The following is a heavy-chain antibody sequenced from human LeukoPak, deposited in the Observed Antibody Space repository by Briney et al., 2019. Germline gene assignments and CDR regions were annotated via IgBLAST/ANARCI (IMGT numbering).Heavy chain of an antibody. V-gene: IGHV4-34*01. J-gene: IGHJ5*02. D-gene: IGHD2-21*02. CDR1: GGSFSGYY. CDR2: INHSGST. CDR3: ARGRDVVVTAILYWFDP. Sequence: SQTLSLTCAVYGGSFSGYYWSWIRQPPGKGLEWIGEINHSGSTNYNPSLKSRVTISVDTSKNQFSLKLSSVTAADTAVYYCARGRDVVVTAILYWFDPWGQGTLVTVSS.